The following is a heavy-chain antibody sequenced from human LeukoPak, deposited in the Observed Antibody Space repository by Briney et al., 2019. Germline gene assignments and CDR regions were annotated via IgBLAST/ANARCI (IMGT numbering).Heavy chain of an antibody. Sequence: GGSLRLSCAASGFTVSSHYMSWVRQAPGKGLEWVSLIYSGGSTYYADSVKGRFTISRDNSENTLYLQMNSLRAEDTAVYYCARVSQAADAVDYWGQETLVTVSS. D-gene: IGHD6-13*01. J-gene: IGHJ4*02. CDR1: GFTVSSHY. CDR2: IYSGGST. CDR3: ARVSQAADAVDY. V-gene: IGHV3-53*01.